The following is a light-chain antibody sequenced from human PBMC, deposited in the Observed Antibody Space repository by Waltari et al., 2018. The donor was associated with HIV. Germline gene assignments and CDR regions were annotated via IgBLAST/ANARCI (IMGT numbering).Light chain of an antibody. CDR2: DNE. V-gene: IGLV1-51*01. Sequence: QSLLTQPPSVSAAPGQMVTISSSGSTSTIRSNFVSWSQQFSESAPKLPIFDNEKRPSGIPDRSSGAEYGTSATLGLTGFQSGDEANYYCATWDKKSSALVFGGGTKVTVL. J-gene: IGLJ2*01. CDR3: ATWDKKSSALV. CDR1: TSTIRSNF.